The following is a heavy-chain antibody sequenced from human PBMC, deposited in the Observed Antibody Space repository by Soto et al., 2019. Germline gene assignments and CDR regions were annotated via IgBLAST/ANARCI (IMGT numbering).Heavy chain of an antibody. J-gene: IGHJ6*02. CDR1: GGTFSSYA. Sequence: QVQLVQSGAEVKKPGSSVKVSCKASGGTFSSYAISWVRQAPGQGLEWMGGIIPIFGTANYAQKFQGRVTITADEFTSTAYMELSSLRSEDTAVYYCARELVVVVAATPNYYYYYGMDVWGQGTTVTVSS. V-gene: IGHV1-69*01. CDR2: IIPIFGTA. D-gene: IGHD2-15*01. CDR3: ARELVVVVAATPNYYYYYGMDV.